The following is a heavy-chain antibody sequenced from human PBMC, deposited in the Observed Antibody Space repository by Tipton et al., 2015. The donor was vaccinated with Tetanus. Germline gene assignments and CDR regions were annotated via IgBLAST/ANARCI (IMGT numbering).Heavy chain of an antibody. V-gene: IGHV3-74*01. CDR1: GFTSESHY. D-gene: IGHD3-22*01. Sequence: SLRLSCAASGFTSESHYMHWVRQTPGKGLVWISRINPDGRRTNYADSVKGRFTISRDHAKNTVYLQMNSLRAEDTAVYYCARVVRDYYYGMDVWGQGTTVTVSS. CDR2: INPDGRRT. J-gene: IGHJ6*02. CDR3: ARVVRDYYYGMDV.